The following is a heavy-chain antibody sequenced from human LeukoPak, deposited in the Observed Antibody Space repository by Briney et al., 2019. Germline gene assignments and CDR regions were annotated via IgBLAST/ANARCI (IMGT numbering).Heavy chain of an antibody. D-gene: IGHD3-10*01. CDR3: ARGYGSGSYYVVNWFDP. V-gene: IGHV4-30-4*01. CDR1: GGSISSGDYY. CDR2: IYYSGST. Sequence: SETLSLTCTVSGGSISSGDYYWSWIRQPPGKGLEWIGYIYYSGSTYYNPSLKSRVTISVDTSKNQFSLKLSSVTAADTDVYYCARGYGSGSYYVVNWFDPWGQGTLVTVSS. J-gene: IGHJ5*02.